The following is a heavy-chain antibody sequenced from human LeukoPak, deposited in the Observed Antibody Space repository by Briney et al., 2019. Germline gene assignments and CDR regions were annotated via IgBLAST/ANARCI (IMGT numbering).Heavy chain of an antibody. CDR2: MYYRGSI. V-gene: IGHV4-59*01. J-gene: IGHJ3*02. CDR1: GGSISSYY. D-gene: IGHD7-27*01. CDR3: ARKTGDSDAFDI. Sequence: SETLSLTCTVSGGSISSYYWSWIRQRPGKGLEWIGYMYYRGSINYNPSLKSRVTISIDTSKNQFSLKLSSVTAADTAVYYCARKTGDSDAFDIWGQGTMVTVSS.